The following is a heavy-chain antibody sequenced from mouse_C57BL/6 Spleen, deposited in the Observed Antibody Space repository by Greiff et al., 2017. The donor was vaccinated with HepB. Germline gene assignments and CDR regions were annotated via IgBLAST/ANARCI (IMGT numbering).Heavy chain of an antibody. CDR2: ISSGGSYT. Sequence: EVQLVESGGDLVKPGGSLKLSCAASGFTFSSYGMSWVRQTPDKRLEWVATISSGGSYTYYPDSVKGRFTISRDNAKNTLYLQMSSLKSEDTAMYYCARDDGYYPYYAMDYWGQGTSVTVSS. V-gene: IGHV5-6*01. J-gene: IGHJ4*01. CDR3: ARDDGYYPYYAMDY. D-gene: IGHD2-3*01. CDR1: GFTFSSYG.